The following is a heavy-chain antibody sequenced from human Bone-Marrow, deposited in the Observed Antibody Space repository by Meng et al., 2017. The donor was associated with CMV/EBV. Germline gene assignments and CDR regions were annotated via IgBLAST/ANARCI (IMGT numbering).Heavy chain of an antibody. CDR3: ASHTVYDFWSGSYYYYGMDV. D-gene: IGHD3-3*01. CDR2: IYYSGST. Sequence: SETLSLTCTVSGGSVSSGSYYWSWIRQPPGKGLEWIGYIYYSGSTNYNPSLKSRVTISVDTSKNQFSLKLSSVTAADTAVYYCASHTVYDFWSGSYYYYGMDVWGQGTTVTVTS. CDR1: GGSVSSGSYY. V-gene: IGHV4-61*01. J-gene: IGHJ6*02.